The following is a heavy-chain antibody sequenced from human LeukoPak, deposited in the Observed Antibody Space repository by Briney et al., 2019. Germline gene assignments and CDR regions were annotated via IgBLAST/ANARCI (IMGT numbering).Heavy chain of an antibody. D-gene: IGHD6-13*01. CDR3: ARDLAQKCIAAAGTGSYYYYMDV. CDR1: RGTLINYA. CDR2: IHLIFGAA. J-gene: IGHJ6*03. V-gene: IGHV1-69*05. Sequence: AVTDSFLATRGTLINYAISGVRPAPGQGGQGVGGIHLIFGAANDAKKFHGRVKITTDEYTSTAYMELSSMRSEDTAVYYCARDLAQKCIAAAGTGSYYYYMDVWGKGTTVTVSS.